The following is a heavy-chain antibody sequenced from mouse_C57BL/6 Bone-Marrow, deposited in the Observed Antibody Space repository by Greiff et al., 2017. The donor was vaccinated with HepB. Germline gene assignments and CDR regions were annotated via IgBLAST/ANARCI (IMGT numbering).Heavy chain of an antibody. Sequence: EVQLQQSGPVLVKPGASVKMSCKASGYTFTDYYMNWVKQSHGKSLEWIGVINPYNGGTSYNQKFKGKATLTVDKSSSTAYMELNSLTSEDYAVYYYASVTTVVAHYAMDYWGQGTSVTVSS. CDR1: GYTFTDYY. D-gene: IGHD1-1*01. J-gene: IGHJ4*01. CDR2: INPYNGGT. V-gene: IGHV1-19*01. CDR3: ASVTTVVAHYAMDY.